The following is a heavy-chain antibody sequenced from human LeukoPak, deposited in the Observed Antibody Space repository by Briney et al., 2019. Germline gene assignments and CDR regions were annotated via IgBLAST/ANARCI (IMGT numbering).Heavy chain of an antibody. CDR3: AREDYYGSGSYYGYYYGMDV. CDR2: IIPIFGTA. Sequence: SVKVSFKASGGTFIIYAISWVRQAPGQGPEWMGGIIPIFGTANYAQKFQGRVTITADKSTSTAYMELSSLRSEDTAVYYCAREDYYGSGSYYGYYYGMDVWGKGTPVTVSS. CDR1: GGTFIIYA. D-gene: IGHD3-10*01. V-gene: IGHV1-69*06. J-gene: IGHJ6*04.